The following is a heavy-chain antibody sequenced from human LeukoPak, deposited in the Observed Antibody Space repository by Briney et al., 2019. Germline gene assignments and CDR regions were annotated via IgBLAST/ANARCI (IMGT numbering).Heavy chain of an antibody. V-gene: IGHV1-24*01. CDR3: ATFPFIVVVPATGDYGMDV. CDR1: GYTLTELS. CDR2: FDPEDGET. Sequence: ASVKVSCKVSGYTLTELSMNWVRQAPGKGLEWMGGFDPEDGETIYAQKFQGRVTMTEDTSTDTAYMELSSLRSEDTAVYYCATFPFIVVVPATGDYGMDVWGQGTTVTVSS. D-gene: IGHD2-2*01. J-gene: IGHJ6*02.